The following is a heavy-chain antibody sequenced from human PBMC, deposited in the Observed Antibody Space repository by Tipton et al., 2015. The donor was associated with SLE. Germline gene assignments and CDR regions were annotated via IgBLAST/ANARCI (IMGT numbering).Heavy chain of an antibody. Sequence: TLSLTCAVYGGSFSGYYWSWIRQPPGKGLEWIGEINHSGSTNYNPSLKSRVTISVDTSKKQFSLKLSSVTAADTAVYYCVRDLKGRVGIVDLWGQGTLVTVSS. V-gene: IGHV4-34*01. CDR1: GGSFSGYY. D-gene: IGHD2-21*01. J-gene: IGHJ5*02. CDR3: VRDLKGRVGIVDL. CDR2: INHSGST.